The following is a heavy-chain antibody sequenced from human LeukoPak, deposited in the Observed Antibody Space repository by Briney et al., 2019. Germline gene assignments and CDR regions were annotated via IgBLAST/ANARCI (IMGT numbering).Heavy chain of an antibody. D-gene: IGHD6-13*01. Sequence: SETLSLICPVSGGSIRSYYWSWIRQTAGKGLEWIGRIYTSESTNYNPSLKSRVTMSVDTSKNQFSLKLSSVTAADTAVYYCARVAATAGFDYWGQGTLVTVSS. CDR1: GGSIRSYY. V-gene: IGHV4-4*07. J-gene: IGHJ4*02. CDR2: IYTSEST. CDR3: ARVAATAGFDY.